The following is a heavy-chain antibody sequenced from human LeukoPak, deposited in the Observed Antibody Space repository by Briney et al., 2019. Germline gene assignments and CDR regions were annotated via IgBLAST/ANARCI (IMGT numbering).Heavy chain of an antibody. Sequence: SETLSLTCNVSGGSLSRSHFYWSWIRQPPGKGLEWIGSIYYTGNTFYNPSLKSRISISVDTSKNQFSLTLNSMTASDTAVYYCARQNDCTGASCYAGIDPWGQGILVSASS. CDR3: ARQNDCTGASCYAGIDP. CDR2: IYYTGNT. V-gene: IGHV4-39*01. CDR1: GGSLSRSHFY. J-gene: IGHJ5*02. D-gene: IGHD2-2*01.